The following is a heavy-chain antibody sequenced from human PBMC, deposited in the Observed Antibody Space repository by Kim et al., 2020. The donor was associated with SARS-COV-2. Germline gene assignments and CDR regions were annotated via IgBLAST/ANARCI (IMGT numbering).Heavy chain of an antibody. CDR1: GFTFSSYW. J-gene: IGHJ2*01. V-gene: IGHV3-7*04. D-gene: IGHD6-19*01. CDR2: IKQDGSEK. Sequence: GGSLRLSCAASGFTFSSYWMSWVRQAPGKGLEWVANIKQDGSEKHYVDSVKGRFTISRDNAKNSLYLQMNSLRAEDTAVYYCARGGEQWYAGAWYFDLWGRGTLGTVSS. CDR3: ARGGEQWYAGAWYFDL.